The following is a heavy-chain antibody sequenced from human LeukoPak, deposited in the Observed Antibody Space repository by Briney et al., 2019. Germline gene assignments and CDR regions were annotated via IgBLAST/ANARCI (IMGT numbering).Heavy chain of an antibody. CDR2: IYHSGST. CDR1: GYSISSGYY. J-gene: IGHJ1*01. V-gene: IGHV4-38-2*02. D-gene: IGHD1-26*01. CDR3: ASELVDEYFQH. Sequence: SETLSLTCTVSGYSISSGYYWGWIRQPPGKGLEWIGSIYHSGSTYYNPSLKSRVTISVDTSENQFSLKLSSVTAADTAVYYCASELVDEYFQHWGQGTLVTVSS.